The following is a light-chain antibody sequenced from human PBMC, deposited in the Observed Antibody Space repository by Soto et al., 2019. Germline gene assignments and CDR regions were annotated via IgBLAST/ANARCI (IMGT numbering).Light chain of an antibody. CDR1: SSNIGAGHD. V-gene: IGLV1-40*01. CDR2: GNT. J-gene: IGLJ2*01. CDR3: QSYDSSLSGVV. Sequence: QPVLTQSPSVSGAPGQRVTISCTGSSSNIGAGHDVHWYQQLPGTAPKLLIYGNTNRPSGVPDRFSGSKSGTSASLAITGLRAEDEADYYCQSYDSSLSGVVFGGGTKLTVL.